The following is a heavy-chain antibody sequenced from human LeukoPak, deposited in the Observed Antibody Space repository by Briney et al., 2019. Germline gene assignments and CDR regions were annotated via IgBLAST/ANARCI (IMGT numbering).Heavy chain of an antibody. CDR3: ARDQVRITGTTWSGALDY. Sequence: ASVKVSCXASGYTFTSYGISWVRPAPGQGLEWMGWISAYNGNTNYAQKLQGRVTMTTDTSTSTAYMELRSLRSDDTAVYYCARDQVRITGTTWSGALDYWGQGTLVTVSS. D-gene: IGHD1-7*01. J-gene: IGHJ4*02. CDR2: ISAYNGNT. CDR1: GYTFTSYG. V-gene: IGHV1-18*01.